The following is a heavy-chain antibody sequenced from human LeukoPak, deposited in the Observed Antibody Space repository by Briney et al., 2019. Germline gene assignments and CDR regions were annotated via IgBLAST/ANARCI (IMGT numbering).Heavy chain of an antibody. V-gene: IGHV3-74*01. CDR3: ARAHGYCSSTSCYHEDAFDI. J-gene: IGHJ3*02. CDR2: INSDGSST. D-gene: IGHD2-2*01. CDR1: GFTFSSYW. Sequence: GGSLRLSCAASGFTFSSYWMHWVRQAPGKGLAWVSRINSDGSSTSYADSVKGRFTISRDNAKNTLYLQMNSLRAEDTAVYYCARAHGYCSSTSCYHEDAFDIWGQGTMVTVSS.